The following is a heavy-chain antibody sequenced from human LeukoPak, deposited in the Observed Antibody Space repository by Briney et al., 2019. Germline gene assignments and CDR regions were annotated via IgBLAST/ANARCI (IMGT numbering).Heavy chain of an antibody. D-gene: IGHD3-22*01. Sequence: KPSETLSLTCTVSGGSMNNYYWSWIRQPAGKGLEWIGQIYTSGTTNYNPSLRSRVTMSVDTSKNQFSLKLSSVTAADTAVYYRVRDRRYYDSSGYQRFDYWGQGTLVTVSS. CDR1: GGSMNNYY. CDR2: IYTSGTT. V-gene: IGHV4-4*07. J-gene: IGHJ4*02. CDR3: VRDRRYYDSSGYQRFDY.